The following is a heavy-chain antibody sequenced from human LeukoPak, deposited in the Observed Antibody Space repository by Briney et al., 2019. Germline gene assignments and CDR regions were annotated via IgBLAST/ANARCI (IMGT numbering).Heavy chain of an antibody. J-gene: IGHJ4*02. D-gene: IGHD5-12*01. CDR2: INHSGST. CDR1: GGSFSGYY. V-gene: IGHV4-34*01. CDR3: ARAAKRVVSGLRYFDY. Sequence: XPSETLSLTCAVYGGSFSGYYWSWIRQPPGKGLEWIGEINHSGSTNYNPSLKSRVTISVDTSKNQFSLKLSSVTAADTAVYYCARAAKRVVSGLRYFDYWGQGTLVTVSS.